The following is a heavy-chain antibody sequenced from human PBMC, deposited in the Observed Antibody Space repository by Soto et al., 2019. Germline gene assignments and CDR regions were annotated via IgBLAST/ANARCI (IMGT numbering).Heavy chain of an antibody. Sequence: GASVKVSCKASGYTFTGYYMHWVRQAPGQGLEWMGWINPNSGGTNYAQKFQGWVTMTRDTSISTACMELSRLRSDDTAVYYCAREGYYDILTGVDYYGMDVWGQGTTVTVSS. CDR3: AREGYYDILTGVDYYGMDV. CDR1: GYTFTGYY. V-gene: IGHV1-2*04. D-gene: IGHD3-9*01. J-gene: IGHJ6*02. CDR2: INPNSGGT.